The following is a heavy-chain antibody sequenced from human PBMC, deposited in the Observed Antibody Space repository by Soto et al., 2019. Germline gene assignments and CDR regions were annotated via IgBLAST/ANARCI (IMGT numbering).Heavy chain of an antibody. CDR2: IIPIFGTA. J-gene: IGHJ4*02. V-gene: IGHV1-69*13. CDR1: GGTFSSYA. CDR3: ARCVIAAAGTYYFDY. D-gene: IGHD6-13*01. Sequence: SMKVYCNTSGGTFSSYAICWVRQAPVQGLEWMGGIIPIFGTANYAQKCQGRVTITADESTSTVYMELSSLRSEDTAVYYCARCVIAAAGTYYFDYWSQGTLVTVSS.